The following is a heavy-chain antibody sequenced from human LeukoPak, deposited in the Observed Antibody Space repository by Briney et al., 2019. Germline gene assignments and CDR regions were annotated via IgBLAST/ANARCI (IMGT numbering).Heavy chain of an antibody. Sequence: GGSLRLSCAASGFSFSSYGMHWVRQAPGKGLEWVAFISYDGGGKWYADSVKGRLTISRDNSKNTLYLQMNSLRPEDTAVYYRVKDRTSSWAFDYWGQGTLVTVSS. CDR3: VKDRTSSWAFDY. V-gene: IGHV3-30*02. D-gene: IGHD6-13*01. CDR1: GFSFSSYG. J-gene: IGHJ4*02. CDR2: ISYDGGGK.